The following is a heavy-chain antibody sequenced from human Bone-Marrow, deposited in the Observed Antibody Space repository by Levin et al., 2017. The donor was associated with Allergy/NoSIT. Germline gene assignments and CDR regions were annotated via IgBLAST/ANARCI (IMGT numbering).Heavy chain of an antibody. CDR1: GFTVSSNY. CDR2: IYSGGST. V-gene: IGHV3-53*01. CDR3: ARWPSAAVGAFDI. Sequence: GGSLRLSCAASGFTVSSNYMSWVRQAPGKGLEWVSVIYSGGSTYSADSVKGRFTISRDNSKNTLYLQMNSLRAEDTAVYYCARWPSAAVGAFDIWGQGTMVTVAS. J-gene: IGHJ3*02. D-gene: IGHD6-25*01.